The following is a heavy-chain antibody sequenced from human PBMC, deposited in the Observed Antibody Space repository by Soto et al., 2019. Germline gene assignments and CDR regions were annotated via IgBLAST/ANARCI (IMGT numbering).Heavy chain of an antibody. J-gene: IGHJ5*02. CDR1: GGSISSGGYY. V-gene: IGHV4-30-2*01. D-gene: IGHD3-10*01. CDR2: IYHSGST. Sequence: PSETLSLTCTVSGGSISSGGYYWSWIRQPPGKGLEWIGYIYHSGSTYYNPSLKSRVTISVDRSKNQFSLKLSSVTAADTAVYYCARVGGQGLWFGRGSYWFDPWGQGTLVTVSS. CDR3: ARVGGQGLWFGRGSYWFDP.